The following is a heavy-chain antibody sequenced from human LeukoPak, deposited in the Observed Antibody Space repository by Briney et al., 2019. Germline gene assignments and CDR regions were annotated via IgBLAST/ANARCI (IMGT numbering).Heavy chain of an antibody. Sequence: GGSLRLSCAASGFTFSSYAMSWVRQAPGKGLEWVSGISGSGGGIYYADSVKGRFTISRDKSKNTLYMQMNSLRAEDTAVYYCAKDPNSGWYGDFDWWGQGTLVTVSS. CDR3: AKDPNSGWYGDFDW. CDR2: ISGSGGGI. V-gene: IGHV3-23*01. J-gene: IGHJ4*02. CDR1: GFTFSSYA. D-gene: IGHD6-19*01.